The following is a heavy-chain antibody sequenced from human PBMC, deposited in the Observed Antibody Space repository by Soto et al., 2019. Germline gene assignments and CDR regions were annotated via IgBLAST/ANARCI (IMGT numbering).Heavy chain of an antibody. V-gene: IGHV5-10-1*01. CDR3: TRQIYDSDTGPNFQYYFEC. Sequence: GESLKISCKGSGYSFAGYWITWVRQKPGKGLEWMGRIDPSDSQTYYSPSFRGHVTISVTKSLTTVFLQWSSLRASDTAMYYCTRQIYDSDTGPNFQYYFECGDQGTPGTVSS. D-gene: IGHD3-22*01. J-gene: IGHJ4*02. CDR1: GYSFAGYW. CDR2: IDPSDSQT.